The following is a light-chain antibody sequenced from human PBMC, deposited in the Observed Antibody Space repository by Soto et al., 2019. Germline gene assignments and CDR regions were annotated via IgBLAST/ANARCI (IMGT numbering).Light chain of an antibody. CDR3: AAWDDSLNGVL. J-gene: IGLJ2*01. Sequence: QSVLTQPPSASGTPGQRVTISCSGSSSNIGSNTVKWYQQLPGPAPKFLIYKNNQRSSGVPDRFSGSKSGTSASLAISGFQSEDEADYYCAAWDDSLNGVLFGGGTKLTVL. V-gene: IGLV1-44*01. CDR1: SSNIGSNT. CDR2: KNN.